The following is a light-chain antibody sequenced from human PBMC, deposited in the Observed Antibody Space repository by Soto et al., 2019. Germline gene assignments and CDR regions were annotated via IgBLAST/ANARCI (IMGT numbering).Light chain of an antibody. J-gene: IGKJ2*01. V-gene: IGKV4-1*01. CDR1: QSVLSDSNNQNY. CDR3: QQYFGPPPEFT. CDR2: WAS. Sequence: DIVMTQSPVSLAVSLGERATINCKSSQSVLSDSNNQNYLAWYQQKPGQPPKLLIYWASTRESGVPDRFSGSGSGTDFTLTTSSLQAEDVAVYYCQQYFGPPPEFTFGQGTKLEI.